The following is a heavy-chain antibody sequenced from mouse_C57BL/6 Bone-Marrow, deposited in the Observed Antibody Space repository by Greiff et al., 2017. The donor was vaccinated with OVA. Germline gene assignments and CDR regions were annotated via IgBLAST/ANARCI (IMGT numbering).Heavy chain of an antibody. CDR1: GFTFNTYA. CDR2: IRSKSSNYAT. Sequence: EVQLQESGGGLVQPKGSLKLSCAASGFTFNTYAMHWVRQAPGKGLEWVARIRSKSSNYATYYADSVKDRFTISRDDSQSMLYLQMNNLKTEDTAMYYWASYGGYAMDYWGQGTSVTVSS. J-gene: IGHJ4*01. CDR3: ASYGGYAMDY. D-gene: IGHD1-1*01. V-gene: IGHV10-3*01.